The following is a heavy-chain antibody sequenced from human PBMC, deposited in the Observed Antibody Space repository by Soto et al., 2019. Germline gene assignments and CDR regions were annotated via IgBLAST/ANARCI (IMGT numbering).Heavy chain of an antibody. CDR3: ARTPGFTMVRGVINYYYYGMDV. D-gene: IGHD3-10*01. J-gene: IGHJ6*02. Sequence: KQSQTLSLTCAISGDSVSSNSAAWNWIRQSPSRGLEWLGRTYYRSKWYNDYAVSVKSRITINPDTSKNQFSLQLNSVTPEDTAVYYCARTPGFTMVRGVINYYYYGMDVWGQGTTVTVSS. CDR2: TYYRSKWYN. CDR1: GDSVSSNSAA. V-gene: IGHV6-1*01.